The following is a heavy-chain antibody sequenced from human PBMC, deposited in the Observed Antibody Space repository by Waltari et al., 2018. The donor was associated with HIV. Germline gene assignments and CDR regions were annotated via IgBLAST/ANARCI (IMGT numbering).Heavy chain of an antibody. CDR2: IYYTGSA. J-gene: IGHJ3*02. V-gene: IGHV4-59*01. CDR1: GGSISSYY. CDR3: ARATGRILGAFDI. D-gene: IGHD7-27*01. Sequence: QVQLQESGPGLVKPSETLSLTCTVSGGSISSYYWSWIRQPPGKGLEWIGYIYYTGSANYNPSLKGRVTISEDTSKNQFSLKLTSVTPADTAVYYCARATGRILGAFDIRGQGTMVTVSS.